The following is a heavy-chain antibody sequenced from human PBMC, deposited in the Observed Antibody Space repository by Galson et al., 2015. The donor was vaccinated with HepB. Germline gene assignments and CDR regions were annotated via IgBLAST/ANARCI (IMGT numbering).Heavy chain of an antibody. V-gene: IGHV3-21*06. CDR2: INGGSTSI. J-gene: IGHJ4*02. Sequence: CATSGFSFSDSAMNWVRQAPGKGLEWVSSINGGSTSIHYADSLRGRVTISRDNTNNSLYLHMNTLQVEDTAVYYCTRGGGSFGYWGQGTLVTVSS. CDR1: GFSFSDSA. CDR3: TRGGGSFGY. D-gene: IGHD1-26*01.